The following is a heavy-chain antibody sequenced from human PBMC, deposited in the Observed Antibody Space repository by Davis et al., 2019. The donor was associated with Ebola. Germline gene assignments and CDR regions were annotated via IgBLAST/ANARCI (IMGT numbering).Heavy chain of an antibody. CDR2: INHSGST. J-gene: IGHJ6*02. V-gene: IGHV4-34*01. CDR1: GGSFSGYY. Sequence: SETLSLTCAVYGGSFSGYYWSWIRQPPGKGLEWIGEINHSGSTNYNPSLKSRVTISVDTSKNQFSLKLSSVTAADTAVYYCAREAYYYGMDVWGQGTAVTVSS. CDR3: AREAYYYGMDV.